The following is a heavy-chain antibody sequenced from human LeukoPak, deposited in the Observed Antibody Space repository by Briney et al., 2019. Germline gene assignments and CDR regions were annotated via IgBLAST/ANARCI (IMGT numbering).Heavy chain of an antibody. CDR2: IYYSGST. V-gene: IGHV4-59*01. CDR1: GGPISNYF. J-gene: IGHJ3*02. D-gene: IGHD5-24*01. CDR3: VRGTEEMTTISETFDI. Sequence: SETLSLTSTVSGGPISNYFWTWIRQPPGKRLEWIGYIYYSGSTYYNPSLKSRVTISLDTSKKQFSLKLDCVTAADTAVYYCVRGTEEMTTISETFDIWGQGTMVTVSS.